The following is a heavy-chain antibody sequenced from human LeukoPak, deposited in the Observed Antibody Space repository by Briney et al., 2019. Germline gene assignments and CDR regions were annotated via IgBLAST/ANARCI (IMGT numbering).Heavy chain of an antibody. J-gene: IGHJ6*02. D-gene: IGHD3-3*01. CDR2: IKQDGSEK. CDR3: ASTPPDGDRSYYDFWSGPYGMDV. V-gene: IGHV3-7*01. CDR1: GFTFSSSW. Sequence: PGGSLRLSCVASGFTFSSSWMSWVRQAPGKGLEWVANIKQDGSEKSYVESVKGRFTISRDNAKNSLYLQMNSLRAEDTAVYYCASTPPDGDRSYYDFWSGPYGMDVWGQGTTVTVSS.